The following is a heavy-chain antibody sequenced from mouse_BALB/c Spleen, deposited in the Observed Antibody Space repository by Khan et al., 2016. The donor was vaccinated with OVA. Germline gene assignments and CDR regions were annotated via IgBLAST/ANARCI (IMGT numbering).Heavy chain of an antibody. CDR3: ARDKDTEDGMDY. Sequence: QMQLEESGPGLVAPSQSLSITCTVSGFSLTRYGVYWVRQPPGKGLEWLGEIGAGGRTNYNSALMSRLSISKDKSKSQVFLKMNSLQTDDTAIYYCARDKDTEDGMDYWGQGTSVTVSS. J-gene: IGHJ4*01. V-gene: IGHV2-9*02. CDR1: GFSLTRYG. CDR2: IGAGGRT. D-gene: IGHD1-1*01.